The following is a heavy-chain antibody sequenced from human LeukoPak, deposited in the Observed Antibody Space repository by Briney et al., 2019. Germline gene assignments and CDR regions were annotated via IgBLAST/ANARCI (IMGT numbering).Heavy chain of an antibody. CDR3: ACPYCSGGTCYAHDAFDI. CDR2: ISVYNGNT. CDR1: GYTFTSYG. V-gene: IGHV1-18*01. D-gene: IGHD2-15*01. J-gene: IGHJ3*02. Sequence: GASVKVSCKASGYTFTSYGISWVRQAPGQGLEWMGWISVYNGNTNYAQKLQGRVTMTTDTSTSTAYMELRSLRSDDTAVYYCACPYCSGGTCYAHDAFDIWGQGTMVTVSS.